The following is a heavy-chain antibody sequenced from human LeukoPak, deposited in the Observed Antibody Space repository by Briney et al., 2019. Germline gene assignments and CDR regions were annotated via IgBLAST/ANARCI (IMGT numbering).Heavy chain of an antibody. D-gene: IGHD6-13*01. V-gene: IGHV4-39*01. CDR3: AQSLGSSNWIGNWFDP. J-gene: IGHJ5*02. CDR2: IYYTGTT. Sequence: SETLSLTCTVSGGSISSSSHSWGWIRQPPGKGLEWTGNIYYTGTTYYNPSLKSRVTISVDTSKNQFSLKLNSVTAADTAVYYCAQSLGSSNWIGNWFDPWGQGTLVTVSS. CDR1: GGSISSSSHS.